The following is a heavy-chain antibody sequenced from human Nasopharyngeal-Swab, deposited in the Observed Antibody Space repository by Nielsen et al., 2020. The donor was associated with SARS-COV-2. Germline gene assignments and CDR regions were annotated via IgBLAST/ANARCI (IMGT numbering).Heavy chain of an antibody. Sequence: GGSLRLSCAASGFTFDDYAMYWVRQAPGKGLEWVSGISWNSGSIGYADSVKGRFTISRDNAKKSLYLQMNSLRAEDTALYYCAKEVTGYCSGGSCYSANWYFDLWGRGTLVTVSS. J-gene: IGHJ2*01. D-gene: IGHD2-15*01. CDR3: AKEVTGYCSGGSCYSANWYFDL. CDR2: ISWNSGSI. V-gene: IGHV3-9*01. CDR1: GFTFDDYA.